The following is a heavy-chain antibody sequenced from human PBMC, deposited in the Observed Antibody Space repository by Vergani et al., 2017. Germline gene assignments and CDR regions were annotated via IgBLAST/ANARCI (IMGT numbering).Heavy chain of an antibody. CDR2: IIPLLNIT. Sequence: QVQLVQSGAEVKQPGSSVKVFCKASGGPFSSYSLSWVRQAPGQGLEWMGRIIPLLNITNYAQKFQGRDTITADKSTSTAYMELSSLRSEDTAIYYCARDFITMFRGLISQYIWFDPWGQGTLVTFSS. CDR1: GGPFSSYS. D-gene: IGHD3-10*01. J-gene: IGHJ5*02. V-gene: IGHV1-69*08. CDR3: ARDFITMFRGLISQYIWFDP.